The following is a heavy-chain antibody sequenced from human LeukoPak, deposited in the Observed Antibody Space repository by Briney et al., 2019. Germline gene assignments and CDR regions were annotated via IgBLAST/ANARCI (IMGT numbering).Heavy chain of an antibody. CDR2: ITSSGTYI. CDR3: ARKGYYDSGTFDI. Sequence: PGGTLRLSCAFSVFSFRSYSMNGVRQPPGKGRECGSSITSSGTYIHYADSVKGRFTTSRDNAKNSLYLQMHSLRAEDTAVYYCARKGYYDSGTFDIWGQGTMVTVSS. CDR1: VFSFRSYS. V-gene: IGHV3-21*01. J-gene: IGHJ3*02. D-gene: IGHD3-22*01.